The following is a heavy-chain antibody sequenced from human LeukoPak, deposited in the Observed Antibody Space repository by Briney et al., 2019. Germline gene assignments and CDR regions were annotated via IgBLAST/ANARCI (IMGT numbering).Heavy chain of an antibody. CDR3: AKSVVNSGTYILFDY. CDR2: ISGSGRST. V-gene: IGHV3-23*01. Sequence: GSLRLSCTASGFTYSNYAMNWVRQAPGKGLEWVSVISGSGRSTYYADSVKGRFTISRDKSKNTLYLQMNSLRAEDTAIYYCAKSVVNSGTYILFDYWGQGTLVTVSS. J-gene: IGHJ4*02. D-gene: IGHD1-26*01. CDR1: GFTYSNYA.